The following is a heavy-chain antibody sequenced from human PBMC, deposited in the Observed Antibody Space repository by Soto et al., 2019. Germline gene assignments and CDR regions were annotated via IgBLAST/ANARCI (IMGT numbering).Heavy chain of an antibody. V-gene: IGHV4-30-4*01. J-gene: IGHJ5*02. Sequence: QVQLQESGPGLVKPSQTLSLTGTVSGGSISSGDYYWSWIRQPPGKGLEWIGYIYYSGSTYYNPXXXXXXXXXXXXXXXXXXXXXXXXXXXXXXXXXXXXXXXXXXXXXXXXXXFAPWGQGTLVTVSS. CDR3: XXXXXXXXXXXXXXXXFAP. CDR1: GGSISSGDYY. CDR2: IYYSGST.